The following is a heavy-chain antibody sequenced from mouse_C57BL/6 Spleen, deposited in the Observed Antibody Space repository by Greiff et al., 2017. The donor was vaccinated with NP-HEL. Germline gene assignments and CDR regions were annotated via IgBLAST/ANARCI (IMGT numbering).Heavy chain of an antibody. Sequence: QVQLQQPGAELVKPGASVKMSCKASGYTFTSYWITWVKQRPEQGLEWIGDIYPGSGSTNYNEKFKSKATLTVDTSSSTAYMQLSSLTSEDSAVYYCAREGLGYDEGDFDYWGQGTTLTVSS. CDR2: IYPGSGST. CDR3: AREGLGYDEGDFDY. D-gene: IGHD2-2*01. J-gene: IGHJ2*01. V-gene: IGHV1-55*01. CDR1: GYTFTSYW.